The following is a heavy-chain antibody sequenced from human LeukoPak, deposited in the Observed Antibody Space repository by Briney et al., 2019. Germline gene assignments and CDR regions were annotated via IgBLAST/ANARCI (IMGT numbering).Heavy chain of an antibody. Sequence: SVKVSCKASGGTFSSYAISWVRQAPGQGLEWMGRIIPILGITNYAQMFQGRVTITADKSTSTAYMELSSLRSEDTAVYYCARDTGSDYHDAFDIWGQGTTVNVSS. J-gene: IGHJ3*02. CDR1: GGTFSSYA. D-gene: IGHD1-26*01. V-gene: IGHV1-69*04. CDR2: IIPILGIT. CDR3: ARDTGSDYHDAFDI.